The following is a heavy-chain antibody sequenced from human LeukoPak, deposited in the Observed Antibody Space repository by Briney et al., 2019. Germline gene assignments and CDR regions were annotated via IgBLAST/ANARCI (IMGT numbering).Heavy chain of an antibody. CDR3: TRDRFYVWFDP. Sequence: GRSLSLSCTTSGFTFGTHTMHWFRQAPGKGLQWIGFIRSSGTTQYAASVKGRFTISRDDSKSIAYLQMNSLKTEDTAVYYCTRDRFYVWFDPWGQGTLVTVSS. J-gene: IGHJ5*02. D-gene: IGHD3-16*01. CDR2: IRSSGTT. CDR1: GFTFGTHT. V-gene: IGHV3-49*03.